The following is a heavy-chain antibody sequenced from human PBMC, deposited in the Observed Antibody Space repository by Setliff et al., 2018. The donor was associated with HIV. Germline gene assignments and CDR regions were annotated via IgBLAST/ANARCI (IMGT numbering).Heavy chain of an antibody. CDR1: GFTFSSYA. CDR3: AKDMEYDTSVYYHWYFDL. J-gene: IGHJ2*01. CDR2: IRYDGSNK. Sequence: VGSLRLSCAASGFTFSSYAMSWVRQAPGKGLEWVAFIRYDGSNKYYADSVKGRFTISRDNSKNTLHLQMNSLRAEDTALYYCAKDMEYDTSVYYHWYFDLWGRGALVTVSS. V-gene: IGHV3-30*02. D-gene: IGHD3-22*01.